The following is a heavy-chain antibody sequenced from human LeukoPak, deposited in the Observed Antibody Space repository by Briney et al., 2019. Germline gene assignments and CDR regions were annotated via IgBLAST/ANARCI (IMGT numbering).Heavy chain of an antibody. CDR2: IKQDGSAK. Sequence: GGSLRLSCAASGFTFSSYWMSWVRQAPGKGLEWVANIKQDGSAKYYVDSVKGRFTFSRDNAKNSLYLQMNSLRAEDTAVYYCARDRAFGGVIGAFDIWGQGTMVTVSS. CDR1: GFTFSSYW. V-gene: IGHV3-7*01. J-gene: IGHJ3*02. CDR3: ARDRAFGGVIGAFDI. D-gene: IGHD3-16*01.